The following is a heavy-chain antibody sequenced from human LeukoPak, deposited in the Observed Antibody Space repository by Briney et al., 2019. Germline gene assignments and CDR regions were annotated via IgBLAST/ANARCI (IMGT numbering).Heavy chain of an antibody. Sequence: SVKVSCKASGGTFSSYAFSWVRQAPGQGLERVGRIIPIFGTANYAQKFQGRVTITTDESTSTAYMELSSLRSEDTAVYYCAREDDFWSGYYDYWGQGTLVTVSS. CDR3: AREDDFWSGYYDY. J-gene: IGHJ4*02. D-gene: IGHD3-3*01. V-gene: IGHV1-69*05. CDR1: GGTFSSYA. CDR2: IIPIFGTA.